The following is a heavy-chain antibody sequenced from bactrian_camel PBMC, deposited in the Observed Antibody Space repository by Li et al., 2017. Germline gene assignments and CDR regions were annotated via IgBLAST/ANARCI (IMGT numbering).Heavy chain of an antibody. V-gene: IGHV3S53*01. J-gene: IGHJ4*01. CDR3: AVFVAPGNYLRCRGLLTDPARWNY. CDR1: GYTVGMHC. D-gene: IGHD1*01. Sequence: VQLVESGGGSVQAGESLRLSCAYSGYTVGMHCMGWFRQAPGKEREEVAGIGPGGPHYAASVKGRFTISQDSALTTVTLQLISLKPEDTVMYYCAVFVAPGNYLRCRGLLTDPARWNYWGQGTQVTVS. CDR2: IGPGGP.